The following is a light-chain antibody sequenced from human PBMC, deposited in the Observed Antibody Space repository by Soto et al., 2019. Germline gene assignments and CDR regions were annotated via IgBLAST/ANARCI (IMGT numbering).Light chain of an antibody. V-gene: IGKV3-20*01. Sequence: EIVLTQSPGTLSLSPGERATLSCRASQSVSSSYLAWYQQKHGQAPRLLIYGASSRATGIPDRFSGSGSGTDFTLTISRLEPEDFAVYYCQQDGSSPQTFGQGTKVEIK. CDR3: QQDGSSPQT. CDR1: QSVSSSY. CDR2: GAS. J-gene: IGKJ1*01.